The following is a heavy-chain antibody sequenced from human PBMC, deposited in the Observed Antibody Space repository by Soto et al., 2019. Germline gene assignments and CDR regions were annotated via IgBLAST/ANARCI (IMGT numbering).Heavy chain of an antibody. V-gene: IGHV4-31*03. J-gene: IGHJ5*02. CDR2: IYYSGST. Sequence: QVQLQESGPGLVKPSQTLSLTCTVSGGSISSGGYYWSWIRQHPGKGLEGIGYIYYSGSTYYNPSLKGRVTISVDTSKNHFSLKLSSVTAADTAVYYCARESAFSTPLNWFDPWGQVTLVTVSS. CDR3: ARESAFSTPLNWFDP. CDR1: GGSISSGGYY. D-gene: IGHD2-2*01.